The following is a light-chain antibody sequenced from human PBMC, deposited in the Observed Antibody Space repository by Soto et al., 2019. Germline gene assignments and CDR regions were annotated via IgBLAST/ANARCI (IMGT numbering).Light chain of an antibody. CDR3: QHYGSSPPIT. Sequence: EVVLTQSPGTLSLSPGERATLSCRASQTVSSNHLIWYQQKPGQAPTLLIYRASSRATGIPDRFSGSASGTDFTLTISKLEPEDFAVYYCQHYGSSPPITFGQGTRLEIK. J-gene: IGKJ5*01. V-gene: IGKV3-20*01. CDR1: QTVSSNH. CDR2: RAS.